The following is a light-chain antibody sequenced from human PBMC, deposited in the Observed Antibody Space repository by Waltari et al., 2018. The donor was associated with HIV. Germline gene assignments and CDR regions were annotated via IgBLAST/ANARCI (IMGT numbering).Light chain of an antibody. CDR2: EVI. Sequence: QSALTQPASVSGSPGRSITISCTGISSDVGGYNSVSWYQHHPGKAPKLLISEVINRPPGVSNRFSASKSGNTASLTISGLQPEDEADYYCTSYTSGSTLVMFGGGTKLTVL. CDR1: SSDVGGYNS. J-gene: IGLJ3*02. CDR3: TSYTSGSTLVM. V-gene: IGLV2-14*01.